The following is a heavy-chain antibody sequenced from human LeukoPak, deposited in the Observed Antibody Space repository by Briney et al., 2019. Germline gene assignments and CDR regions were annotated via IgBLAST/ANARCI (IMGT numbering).Heavy chain of an antibody. Sequence: SETLSLTCAVYGGSFSGYYWSWLRQPPGEGLEWIGEINHSGSTNYNPSLKSRVTISVDTSKNQFSLKLSSVTAADTAVYYCARVQITMIVVAKDAFDIWGQGTMVTVSS. V-gene: IGHV4-34*01. J-gene: IGHJ3*02. CDR2: INHSGST. CDR1: GGSFSGYY. D-gene: IGHD3-22*01. CDR3: ARVQITMIVVAKDAFDI.